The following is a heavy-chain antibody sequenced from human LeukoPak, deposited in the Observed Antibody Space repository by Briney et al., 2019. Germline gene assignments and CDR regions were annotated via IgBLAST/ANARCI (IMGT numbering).Heavy chain of an antibody. Sequence: SETLSLTCTVSGGSISSGSYYWSWIRQPAGKGLEWIGRIYTTGSTNYNPSLKSRVTISLDTSRNHFSLELTSVTAADTAVYYCARAQDFSDSSGPNYLDSWGQGILVTVSS. CDR2: IYTTGST. CDR3: ARAQDFSDSSGPNYLDS. D-gene: IGHD3-22*01. CDR1: GGSISSGSYY. V-gene: IGHV4-61*02. J-gene: IGHJ4*02.